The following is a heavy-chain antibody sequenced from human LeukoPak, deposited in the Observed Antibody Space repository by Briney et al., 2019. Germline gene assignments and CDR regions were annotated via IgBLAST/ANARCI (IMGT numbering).Heavy chain of an antibody. CDR1: GGSISSSSYY. CDR3: ASFPLGPAGGY. J-gene: IGHJ4*02. CDR2: IYYSGST. D-gene: IGHD3-10*01. V-gene: IGHV4-39*07. Sequence: SETLSLTCTVSGGSISSSSYYWGWIRQPPGKGLEWIGSIYYSGSTYYNPSLKSRVTISVDTSKNQFSLKLSSVTAADTAVYYCASFPLGPAGGYWGQGTLVTVSS.